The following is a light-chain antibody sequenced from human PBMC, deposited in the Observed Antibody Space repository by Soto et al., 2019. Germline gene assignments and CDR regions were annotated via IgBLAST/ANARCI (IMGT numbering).Light chain of an antibody. V-gene: IGLV2-14*03. J-gene: IGLJ1*01. CDR1: SSDVGRYNY. CDR2: DVS. CDR3: NSYTSTNTPYV. Sequence: QSALTQPASVSGSPGQSITISCTGTSSDVGRYNYVSWYQQNPGKAPKFLIYDVSNRPSGVSSRFSGSKSGNTASLTISGLQAEDEADYYCNSYTSTNTPYVFGTGTKVTVL.